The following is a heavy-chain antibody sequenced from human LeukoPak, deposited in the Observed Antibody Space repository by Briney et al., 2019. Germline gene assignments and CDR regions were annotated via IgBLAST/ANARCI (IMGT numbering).Heavy chain of an antibody. CDR3: ARRLLRGQNFDY. V-gene: IGHV3-7*01. J-gene: IGHJ4*02. CDR2: IKDDGSDK. CDR1: GFTFSDSW. Sequence: SGGSLRLSCGTSGFTFSDSWMSWFRQAPGQGLEWVASIKDDGSDKYYLDSVRGRFTISRDNAEDSLYLQLDDLRAEDTAVFYCARRLLRGQNFDYWGQGTLVTVSS.